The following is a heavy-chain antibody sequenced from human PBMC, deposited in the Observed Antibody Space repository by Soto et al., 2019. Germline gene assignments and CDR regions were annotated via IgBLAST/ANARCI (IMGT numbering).Heavy chain of an antibody. V-gene: IGHV4-4*02. D-gene: IGHD3-10*01. J-gene: IGHJ4*02. CDR2: IYHSGTT. CDR3: ARRWGEARVYY. Sequence: QVQLQESGPGLVKPSGTLSLTCAVSGGSISSSNWWSWVRQPPGKGLEWIREIYHSGTTNYNPSPKTRVSISVDKSRNQFSLKLSSVTAADTAVYSCARRWGEARVYYWGQGNLVTVSS. CDR1: GGSISSSNW.